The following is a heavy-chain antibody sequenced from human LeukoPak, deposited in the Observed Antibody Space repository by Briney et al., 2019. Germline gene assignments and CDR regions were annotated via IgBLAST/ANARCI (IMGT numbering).Heavy chain of an antibody. D-gene: IGHD6-19*01. Sequence: GASVKVSCKVSGYTLTELSMHWVRQAPGKGLEWMGGFDPEDGETIYAQKFQGRVTMTEDTSTDTAYMELSSLRSEDTAVYYCATAGIAVAGIGYWGQGTLVTVSS. V-gene: IGHV1-24*01. CDR1: GYTLTELS. J-gene: IGHJ4*02. CDR2: FDPEDGET. CDR3: ATAGIAVAGIGY.